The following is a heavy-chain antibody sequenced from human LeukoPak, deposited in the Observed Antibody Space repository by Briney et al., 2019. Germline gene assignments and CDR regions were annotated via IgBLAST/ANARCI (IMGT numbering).Heavy chain of an antibody. D-gene: IGHD1-1*01. CDR1: GYTFTSYG. J-gene: IGHJ4*02. V-gene: IGHV1-18*01. CDR3: ARGYEGATGTTTAPFDY. CDR2: ISAYNGNT. Sequence: ASVKVSCTSSGYTFTSYGISWVRQAPGQGLEWMGWISAYNGNTNYAQKLQGRVTMTTDTSTSTAYMELRSLRSDDTAVYYCARGYEGATGTTTAPFDYWGQGTLVTVSS.